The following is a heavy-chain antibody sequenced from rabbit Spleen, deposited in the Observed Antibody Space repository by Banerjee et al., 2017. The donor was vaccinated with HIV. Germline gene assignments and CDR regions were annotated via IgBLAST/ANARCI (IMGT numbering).Heavy chain of an antibody. D-gene: IGHD4-1*01. CDR2: INAVTGRA. Sequence: ESGGDLVKPAGSLKLSCTASGFSFSDKAVMCWVRQAPGKGLEWIACINAVTGRAVYASWAKGRFTFSKTSSTTVTLQMTSLTAADTATYFCARDLAGAIGWNFYLWGPGTLVTVS. CDR1: GFSFSDKAV. J-gene: IGHJ4*01. V-gene: IGHV1S45*01. CDR3: ARDLAGAIGWNFYL.